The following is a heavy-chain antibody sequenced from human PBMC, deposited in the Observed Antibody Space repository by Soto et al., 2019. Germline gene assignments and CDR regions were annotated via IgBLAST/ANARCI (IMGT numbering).Heavy chain of an antibody. CDR1: GGSFSGYY. D-gene: IGHD1-26*01. CDR2: INHSGST. Sequence: PSETLSLTCAVYGGSFSGYYWSWIRQPPGKGLEWIGEINHSGSTNYNPSLKSRVTISVDTSKNQFSLKLSSVTAADTAVYYCARVRVGATRTFDYWGQGTLVTVSS. V-gene: IGHV4-34*01. CDR3: ARVRVGATRTFDY. J-gene: IGHJ4*02.